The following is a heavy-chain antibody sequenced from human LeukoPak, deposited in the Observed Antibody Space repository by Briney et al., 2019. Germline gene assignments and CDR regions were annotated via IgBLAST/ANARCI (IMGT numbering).Heavy chain of an antibody. Sequence: GGSLRPSCAASGFTFTNYAMTWVRQAPGKGLEWVSSISASGVMTYYADSVKGRFTVSRDNSKNSLYLQMSSLTAADTAVYYCAKTAGSGSGSSDYWGQGTLVTVSS. CDR3: AKTAGSGSGSSDY. CDR2: ISASGVMT. D-gene: IGHD3-10*01. V-gene: IGHV3-23*01. CDR1: GFTFTNYA. J-gene: IGHJ4*02.